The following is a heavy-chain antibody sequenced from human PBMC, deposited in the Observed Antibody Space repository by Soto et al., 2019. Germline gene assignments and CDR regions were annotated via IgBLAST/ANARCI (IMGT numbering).Heavy chain of an antibody. D-gene: IGHD6-13*01. Sequence: PGGSLRLSCAASGFTFSSYEMNWVRQAPGKGLEWVSYISSSGSTIYYADSVKGRFTISRDNAKNSLYLQMNSPRAEDTAVYYCARGAAAGTYYYYGMDVWGQGTTVTVSS. CDR3: ARGAAAGTYYYYGMDV. CDR1: GFTFSSYE. CDR2: ISSSGSTI. J-gene: IGHJ6*02. V-gene: IGHV3-48*03.